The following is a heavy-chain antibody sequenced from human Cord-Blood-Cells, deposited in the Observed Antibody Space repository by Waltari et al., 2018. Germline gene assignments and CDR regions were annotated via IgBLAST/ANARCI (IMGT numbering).Heavy chain of an antibody. D-gene: IGHD6-13*01. V-gene: IGHV7-4-1*02. Sequence: QVQLVQSGSELKKPGASVKVSCKASGYTFTSYAMNWVRQAPGQGLEWMGWINTNTGNPTYTQGFTGRFVFSLDTSVSTAYLQISSLKAEDTAVYYCARKPPTYAREPNIAAAGTDYWGQGTLVTVSS. CDR3: ARKPPTYAREPNIAAAGTDY. CDR2: INTNTGNP. J-gene: IGHJ4*02. CDR1: GYTFTSYA.